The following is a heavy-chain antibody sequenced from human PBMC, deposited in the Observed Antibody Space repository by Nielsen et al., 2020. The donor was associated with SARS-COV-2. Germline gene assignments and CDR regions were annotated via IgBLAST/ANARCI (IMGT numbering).Heavy chain of an antibody. V-gene: IGHV1-46*01. CDR2: INPSGGST. CDR3: ARDLQRTLWFGELLPDY. J-gene: IGHJ4*02. Sequence: ASVKVSCKASGYTFTSYYMHWVRQAPGQGLEWMGIINPSGGSTSYAQKFQGRVTMTRDTSTSTVYMELSSLRSEDTAVYYCARDLQRTLWFGELLPDYWGQGTLVTVSS. D-gene: IGHD3-10*01. CDR1: GYTFTSYY.